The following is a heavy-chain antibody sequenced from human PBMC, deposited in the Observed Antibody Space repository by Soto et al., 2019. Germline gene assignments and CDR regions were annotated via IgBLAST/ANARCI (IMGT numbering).Heavy chain of an antibody. CDR1: GGSISSYY. V-gene: IGHV4-59*01. CDR2: IYYSGST. J-gene: IGHJ4*02. CDR3: ARGHDYVWGSYRN. D-gene: IGHD3-16*02. Sequence: SETLSLTCTVSGGSISSYYWSWIRQPPGKGLEWIGYIYYSGSTNYNPSLKSRVTISVDTSKNQFSLKLSSVTAADTAVYYCARGHDYVWGSYRNWGQGTLVTVSS.